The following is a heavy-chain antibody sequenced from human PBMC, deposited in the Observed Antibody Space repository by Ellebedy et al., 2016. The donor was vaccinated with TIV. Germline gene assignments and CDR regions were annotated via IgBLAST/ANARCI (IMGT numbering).Heavy chain of an antibody. Sequence: PGGSLRLSCAAFGFTFTSYGLHWVRQAPGKGLEWVAFVSYDGFSTYYTNSVKGRFSISRDNSKSTLFLQMTRLRAEDTAVYFCVRGKGYDFGEEWGQGTLVTVSS. J-gene: IGHJ4*02. CDR1: GFTFTSYG. V-gene: IGHV3-30-3*01. CDR2: VSYDGFST. CDR3: VRGKGYDFGEE. D-gene: IGHD4-17*01.